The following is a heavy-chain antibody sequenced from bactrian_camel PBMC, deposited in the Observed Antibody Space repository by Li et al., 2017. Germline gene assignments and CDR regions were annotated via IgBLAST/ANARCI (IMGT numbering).Heavy chain of an antibody. CDR2: INVAGGT. CDR1: GFTYGSLW. Sequence: VQLVESGGDSVQAGGSLRLSCSVSGFTYGSLWMAWFRQAAGKAREGVASINVAGGTRYGDSVKGRFTVSKNSLDDTLYLQMNSLRPDDTATYYCAVNVFVRERDLLRSEAYAYWGQGTQVTVS. D-gene: IGHD2*01. J-gene: IGHJ4*01. V-gene: IGHV3S55*01. CDR3: AVNVFVRERDLLRSEAYAY.